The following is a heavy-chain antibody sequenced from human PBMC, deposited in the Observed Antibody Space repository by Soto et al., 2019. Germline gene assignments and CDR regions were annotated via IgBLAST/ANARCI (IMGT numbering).Heavy chain of an antibody. CDR1: GYTFTSYY. J-gene: IGHJ6*02. V-gene: IGHV1-46*01. CDR3: AIVPCDTDYDWRDNYYYAMDV. Sequence: QVQLVQSGAEVKKPGASVRVSCRASGYTFTSYYIHWVRQAPGQGLEWMGIIKPSGGGTSYAQKFQGRVTMTRDTFTSTLYMELSSLRSEDTAVYYCAIVPCDTDYDWRDNYYYAMDVWGQGTTVTVSS. CDR2: IKPSGGGT. D-gene: IGHD5-12*01.